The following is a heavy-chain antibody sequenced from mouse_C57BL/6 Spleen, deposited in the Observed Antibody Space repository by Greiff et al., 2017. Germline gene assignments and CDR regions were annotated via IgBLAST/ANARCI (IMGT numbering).Heavy chain of an antibody. D-gene: IGHD3-2*02. CDR1: GFNIKDDY. CDR2: IDPENGDT. J-gene: IGHJ3*01. CDR3: TTSLAQATFAY. Sequence: EVQRVESGAELVRPGASVKLSCTASGFNIKDDYMHWVKQRPEQGLEWIGWIDPENGDTEYASKFQGKATITADTSSNTAYLQLSSLTSEDTAVYYCTTSLAQATFAYWGQGTLVTVSA. V-gene: IGHV14-4*01.